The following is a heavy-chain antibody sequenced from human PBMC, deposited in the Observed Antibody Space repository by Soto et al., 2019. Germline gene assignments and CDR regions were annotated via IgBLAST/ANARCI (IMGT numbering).Heavy chain of an antibody. D-gene: IGHD5-12*01. V-gene: IGHV1-46*01. CDR1: GDSVTSYY. Sequence: ASVKVSCKASGDSVTSYYMDWVRQAPGQGLEWMGIINPSGGSTSYAQKFQGRVTMTRDTSTSTVYMELSSLRSEDTAVYYCARTSLGGGYDQLINSLDSWGQGTLVTVSS. CDR2: INPSGGST. J-gene: IGHJ4*02. CDR3: ARTSLGGGYDQLINSLDS.